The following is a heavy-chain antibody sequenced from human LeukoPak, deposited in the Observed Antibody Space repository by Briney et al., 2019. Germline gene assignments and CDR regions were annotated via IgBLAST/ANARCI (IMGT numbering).Heavy chain of an antibody. J-gene: IGHJ5*02. Sequence: SETLSLTCTVSGGPISSYYWSWIRQPAGKGLEWIGRIYTSGSTNYNPSLKSRVTMSVDTSKNQFSLKLSSVTAADTAVYYCARNYYDSSLRLGESWGQETLVTVSS. CDR2: IYTSGST. CDR1: GGPISSYY. V-gene: IGHV4-4*07. D-gene: IGHD3-22*01. CDR3: ARNYYDSSLRLGES.